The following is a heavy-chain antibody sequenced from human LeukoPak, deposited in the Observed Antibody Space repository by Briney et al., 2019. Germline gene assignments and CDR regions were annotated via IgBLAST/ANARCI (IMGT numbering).Heavy chain of an antibody. Sequence: SETLSLTCAVYGGSLSGYYWNWIRQPPGKGLEWIGYIYYSGSTNYNPSLKSRVTISVDTSKNQFSLKLSSVTAADTAVYYCAGRLWRRDGYNLSAFDIWGQGTMVTVSS. J-gene: IGHJ3*02. CDR3: AGRLWRRDGYNLSAFDI. V-gene: IGHV4-59*01. D-gene: IGHD5-24*01. CDR2: IYYSGST. CDR1: GGSLSGYY.